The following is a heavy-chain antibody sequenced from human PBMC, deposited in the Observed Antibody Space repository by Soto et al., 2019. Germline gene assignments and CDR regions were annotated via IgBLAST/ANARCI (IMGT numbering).Heavy chain of an antibody. V-gene: IGHV5-51*01. CDR3: ARLRLDSYYYYYGMDV. Sequence: LKISCKGSGYSFTSYWIGWVRQMPGKGLEWMGIIYPGDSDTRYSPSFQGQVTISADKSISTAYLQWSSLKASDTAMYYCARLRLDSYYYYYGMDVWGQGTTVTSP. CDR1: GYSFTSYW. J-gene: IGHJ6*02. CDR2: IYPGDSDT. D-gene: IGHD6-19*01.